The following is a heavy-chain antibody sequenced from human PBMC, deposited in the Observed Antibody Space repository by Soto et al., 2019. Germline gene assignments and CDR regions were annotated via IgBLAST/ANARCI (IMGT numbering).Heavy chain of an antibody. Sequence: EVQLVESGGGLVQPGGSLRLSCAASGFTVSSNYMSWVRQAPGKGLEWVSVIYSGGSTYYADSVKGRFTISRDNSKNTLYLQMNSLRAEDTAVYYCARDETPYREYSSSSYWGQGTLVTVSS. CDR1: GFTVSSNY. CDR2: IYSGGST. V-gene: IGHV3-66*01. J-gene: IGHJ4*02. D-gene: IGHD6-6*01. CDR3: ARDETPYREYSSSSY.